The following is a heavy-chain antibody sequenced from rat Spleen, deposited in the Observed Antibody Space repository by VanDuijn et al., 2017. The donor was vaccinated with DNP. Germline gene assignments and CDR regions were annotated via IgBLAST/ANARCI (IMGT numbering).Heavy chain of an antibody. CDR1: GFIFSNYW. Sequence: EVQLVESGGGPVQPGRSLKLSCLASGFIFSNYWMTWIRQAPGKGLEWVASISSAGDNTYYSDSVKGRFSLSRDNAKSTHYLQMDSLRSEDTATYYCASSYSSYIFDYWGQGVMVTVSS. V-gene: IGHV5-31*01. J-gene: IGHJ2*01. CDR2: ISSAGDNT. CDR3: ASSYSSYIFDY. D-gene: IGHD1-2*01.